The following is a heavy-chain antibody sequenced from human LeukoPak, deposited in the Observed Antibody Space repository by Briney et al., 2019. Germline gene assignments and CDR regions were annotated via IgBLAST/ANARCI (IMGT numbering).Heavy chain of an antibody. CDR2: ISSSGSTI. J-gene: IGHJ4*02. D-gene: IGHD4-23*01. Sequence: PGGSLRLSCAASGFTFSSYEMNWVRQAPGKGLEWVSYISSSGSTIYYADSVKGRFTISRDNAKNSLYLQMNSLRAEDTAVYYCARGEGTVVPWFDYWGQGTLVTVSS. V-gene: IGHV3-48*03. CDR1: GFTFSSYE. CDR3: ARGEGTVVPWFDY.